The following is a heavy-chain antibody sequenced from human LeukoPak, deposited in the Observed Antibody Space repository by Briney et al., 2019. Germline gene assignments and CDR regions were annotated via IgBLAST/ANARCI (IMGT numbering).Heavy chain of an antibody. CDR2: IIPIFGTA. CDR3: ARDPGYSGYDGALLLGMDV. Sequence: ASVKVSCKASGGTFSSYAISWVRQAPGQGLEWMGGIIPIFGTANYAQKFQGRVTITADESTSTAYMELSSLRSEDTAVYYCARDPGYSGYDGALLLGMDVWGQGTTVTVSS. D-gene: IGHD5-12*01. CDR1: GGTFSSYA. V-gene: IGHV1-69*13. J-gene: IGHJ6*02.